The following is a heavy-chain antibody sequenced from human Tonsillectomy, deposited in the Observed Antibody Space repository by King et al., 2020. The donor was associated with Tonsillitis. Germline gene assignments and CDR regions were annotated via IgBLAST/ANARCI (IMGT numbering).Heavy chain of an antibody. CDR1: GFPFGNYG. D-gene: IGHD3-10*01. CDR2: ISSDGNIK. J-gene: IGHJ4*02. V-gene: IGHV3-30*18. Sequence: QVQLVESGGGVVQPGRSLRLSCAGSGFPFGNYGMHWVRQAPGKGLEWVALISSDGNIKYYIDSVKGRFTIYRDNSKNMVYLQMNSLRAEDTVVYYCVKEASGFGEPQGLDYWGQGTLVTVSS. CDR3: VKEASGFGEPQGLDY.